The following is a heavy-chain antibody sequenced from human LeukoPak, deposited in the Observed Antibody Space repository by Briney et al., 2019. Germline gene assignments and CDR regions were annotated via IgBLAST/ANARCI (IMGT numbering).Heavy chain of an antibody. J-gene: IGHJ4*02. D-gene: IGHD6-13*01. CDR2: TYYRSKWYS. Sequence: QTLSLPCAISGDRVSSPSAPWTRIRRSPSRGLKWLGRTYYRSKWYSDYGVSVRGRITVNPDTSTNQFSLQLNSVTPEDTAVYYCARYTSSWFFDSWGLGTLVTVSS. V-gene: IGHV6-1*01. CDR1: GDRVSSPSAP. CDR3: ARYTSSWFFDS.